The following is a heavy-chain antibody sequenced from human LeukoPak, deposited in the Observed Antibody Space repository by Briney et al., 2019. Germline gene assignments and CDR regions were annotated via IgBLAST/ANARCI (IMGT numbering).Heavy chain of an antibody. CDR2: IYYRGST. Sequence: SETLSLTCTVSVGSISSGVYYWSWIRQHPGKGLEWIGYIYYRGSTYYNPSLKSRVTISVDTSKNQFSLKLSSVTAADTAVYYCARTGYSSSWYEEGWFDPWGQGTLVTVSS. V-gene: IGHV4-31*03. D-gene: IGHD6-13*01. CDR1: VGSISSGVYY. J-gene: IGHJ5*02. CDR3: ARTGYSSSWYEEGWFDP.